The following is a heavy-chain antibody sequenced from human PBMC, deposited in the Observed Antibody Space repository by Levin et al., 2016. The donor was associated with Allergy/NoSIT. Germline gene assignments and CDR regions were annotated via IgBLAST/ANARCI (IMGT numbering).Heavy chain of an antibody. CDR3: ARYRDHRFRDYYMDV. CDR2: IYSDGRT. Sequence: GESLKISCAASEFTVSSNYMSWVRQAPGKGLEWVSAIYSDGRTYYADSVKGRFTISRDSSKNTLYLQMYSLRDEDTAVYYCARYRDHRFRDYYMDVWGKGTTVTVSS. CDR1: EFTVSSNY. D-gene: IGHD1-14*01. V-gene: IGHV3-53*01. J-gene: IGHJ6*03.